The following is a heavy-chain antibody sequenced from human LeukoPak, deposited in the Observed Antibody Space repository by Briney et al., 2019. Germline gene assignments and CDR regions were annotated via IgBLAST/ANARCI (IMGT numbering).Heavy chain of an antibody. J-gene: IGHJ3*02. CDR2: IDPVGGST. Sequence: ASVKVSCKASGYTFTSYYMHWVRQAPGQGLEWMGIIDPVGGSTNFAQKFQGRVTMTRDTSTTTVYMELSSLRSEDTAVYYCASKGAGYCHSTNCQGALDIWGQGTMVTVSS. CDR3: ASKGAGYCHSTNCQGALDI. V-gene: IGHV1-46*01. CDR1: GYTFTSYY. D-gene: IGHD2-2*01.